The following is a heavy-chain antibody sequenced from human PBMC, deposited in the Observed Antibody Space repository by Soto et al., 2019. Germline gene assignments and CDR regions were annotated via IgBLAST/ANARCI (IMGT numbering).Heavy chain of an antibody. CDR3: ARGDSGSYPAGN. J-gene: IGHJ4*02. D-gene: IGHD1-26*01. CDR2: IIPVFGTA. CDR1: GGTFSNHT. V-gene: IGHV1-69*01. Sequence: QVQLVQSGAEMKKPGSSMKVSCKASGGTFSNHTISWVRQAPGQGLEWMGGIIPVFGTAHYAQKFQVRVTITADGSTSTAYMELRSLTSEDTAMYSCARGDSGSYPAGNWGQGTLVTVSS.